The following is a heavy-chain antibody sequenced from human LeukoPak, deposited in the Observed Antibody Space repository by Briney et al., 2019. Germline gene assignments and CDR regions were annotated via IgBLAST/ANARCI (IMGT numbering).Heavy chain of an antibody. D-gene: IGHD3-10*01. CDR2: IYTSGST. CDR1: GGSISSGSYY. CDR3: AGVWFGELSSWFDP. Sequence: KPSQTLSLTCTVSGGSISSGSYYWSWIRQPAGKGLEWTGRIYTSGSTNYNPSLKGRVTISVDTSKNQFSLKLSSVTAADTAVYYCAGVWFGELSSWFDPWGQGTLVTVSS. V-gene: IGHV4-61*02. J-gene: IGHJ5*02.